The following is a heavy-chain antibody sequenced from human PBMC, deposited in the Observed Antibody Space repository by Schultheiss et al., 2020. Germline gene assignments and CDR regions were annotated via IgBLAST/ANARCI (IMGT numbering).Heavy chain of an antibody. D-gene: IGHD6-19*01. J-gene: IGHJ4*02. CDR1: GFTVSSDY. CDR2: IYSGGGS. Sequence: GGSLRLSCAASGFTVSSDYMSWARQAPGKGLEWVSVIYSGGGSYYADSVKGRFTISRDNAKSSLYLQMNSLRAEDTAVYYCARATRGRGGWNYVYYWGQGTLVTVSS. CDR3: ARATRGRGGWNYVYY. V-gene: IGHV3-66*01.